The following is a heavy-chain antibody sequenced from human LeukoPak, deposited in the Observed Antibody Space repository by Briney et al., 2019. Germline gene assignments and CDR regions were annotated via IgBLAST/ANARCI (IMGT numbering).Heavy chain of an antibody. Sequence: ASVKVSCKASGYTFTSYGISWVRQAPGQGLEWMGWISAYNGNTNYAQKLQGRVTMTTDTSTSTAYMELRSLRSDDTAVYYCARDIVVVPAAISGWFDPWGQGTLVTVSS. D-gene: IGHD2-2*01. V-gene: IGHV1-18*01. J-gene: IGHJ5*02. CDR1: GYTFTSYG. CDR3: ARDIVVVPAAISGWFDP. CDR2: ISAYNGNT.